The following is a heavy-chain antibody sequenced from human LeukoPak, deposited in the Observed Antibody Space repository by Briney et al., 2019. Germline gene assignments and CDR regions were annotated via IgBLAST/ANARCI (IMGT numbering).Heavy chain of an antibody. V-gene: IGHV4-4*07. CDR3: ARGETDNYYYYGLGV. J-gene: IGHJ6*02. CDR2: IYTSGST. Sequence: PSETLSLTCSVSGCSIRSDYWTWIPQPPGKGLEWIGRIYTSGSTNYNPSLKSRVTLSLDTSRNQFSLRLTAVTAADTAVYYCARGETDNYYYYGLGVWGHGTTVTVSS. D-gene: IGHD1-1*01. CDR1: GCSIRSDY.